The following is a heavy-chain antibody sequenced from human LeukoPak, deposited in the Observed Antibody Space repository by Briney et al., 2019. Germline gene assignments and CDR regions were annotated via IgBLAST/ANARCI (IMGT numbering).Heavy chain of an antibody. Sequence: SETLSLTCAVYGGSFSGYYWSRIRQPPGKGLEWIGEINHSGSTNYNPSLKSRVTISVDTPKNQFSLKLSSVTAADTAVYYCARNPPTTITMVRGVINRSFDYWGQGTLVTVSS. V-gene: IGHV4-34*01. J-gene: IGHJ4*02. CDR1: GGSFSGYY. CDR2: INHSGST. CDR3: ARNPPTTITMVRGVINRSFDY. D-gene: IGHD3-10*01.